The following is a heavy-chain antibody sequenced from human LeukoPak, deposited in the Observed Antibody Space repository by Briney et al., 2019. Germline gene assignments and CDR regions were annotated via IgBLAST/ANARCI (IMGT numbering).Heavy chain of an antibody. CDR3: ASNYDFWSGYYRPVDY. Sequence: GESLKISCRASGYIFTNYRVAWVRQMPGKGLEWMGIIYPGDSDTRYSPSFQGQVTISADKSISTAYLQWSSLKASDTAMYYCASNYDFWSGYYRPVDYWGQGTLVTVSS. CDR2: IYPGDSDT. V-gene: IGHV5-51*01. D-gene: IGHD3-3*01. J-gene: IGHJ4*02. CDR1: GYIFTNYR.